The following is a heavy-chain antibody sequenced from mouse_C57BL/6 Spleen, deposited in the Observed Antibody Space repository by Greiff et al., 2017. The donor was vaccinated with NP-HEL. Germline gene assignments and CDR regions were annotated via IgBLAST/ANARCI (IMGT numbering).Heavy chain of an antibody. CDR1: GYAFSSSW. J-gene: IGHJ2*01. D-gene: IGHD1-1*01. CDR3: ARRDGLLRYLDY. CDR2: IYPGDGDT. V-gene: IGHV1-82*01. Sequence: QVQLQQSGPELVKPGASVKISCKASGYAFSSSWMNWVKQRPGKGLEWIGRIYPGDGDTNYNGKFKGKATLTADNSSSTAYMQLSGLTSEDSAVYFCARRDGLLRYLDYWGQGTTLTVSS.